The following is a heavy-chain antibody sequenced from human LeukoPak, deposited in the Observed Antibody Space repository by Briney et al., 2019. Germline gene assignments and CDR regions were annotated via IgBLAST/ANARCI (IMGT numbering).Heavy chain of an antibody. CDR1: GGSISSGGYY. Sequence: SETLSLTCTVSGGSISSGGYYWSWIRQHPGKGLEWIGYIYYSGSTYYNPSLESRVTISVDTSKNQFSLKLSSVTAADTAVYYCARDGLTGAFDYWGQGTLVTVSS. V-gene: IGHV4-31*03. J-gene: IGHJ4*02. CDR2: IYYSGST. CDR3: ARDGLTGAFDY. D-gene: IGHD1-20*01.